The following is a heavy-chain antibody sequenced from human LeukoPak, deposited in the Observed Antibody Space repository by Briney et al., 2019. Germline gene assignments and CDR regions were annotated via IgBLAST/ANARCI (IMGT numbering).Heavy chain of an antibody. CDR2: ISGSSSYI. Sequence: PGGSLRLSCAASGFTFSTYNMNWVRQAPGKGLEWVSSISGSSSYIYYADSVKGRFSISRDNAKNSLYLQMNSLRAEDTAVYYCARGGGISWYSSSWYTGYNWFDPWGQGTLVTVSS. CDR1: GFTFSTYN. D-gene: IGHD6-13*01. J-gene: IGHJ5*02. CDR3: ARGGGISWYSSSWYTGYNWFDP. V-gene: IGHV3-21*01.